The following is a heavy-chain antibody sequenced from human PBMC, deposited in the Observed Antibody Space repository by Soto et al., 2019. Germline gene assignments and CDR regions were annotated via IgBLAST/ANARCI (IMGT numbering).Heavy chain of an antibody. D-gene: IGHD1-26*01. CDR2: ISDDGDKR. CDR1: GFTFSNYG. J-gene: IGHJ4*02. V-gene: IGHV3-30*18. Sequence: GWSLRLSCVGSGFTFSNYGMHWVRQPPGKGLEWVALISDDGDKRYYADPVRGRLIISRDNSKDTLYLQMNSLGPDDTAVYFCAKARVRIVGANSFNYWGQGTPVTVSS. CDR3: AKARVRIVGANSFNY.